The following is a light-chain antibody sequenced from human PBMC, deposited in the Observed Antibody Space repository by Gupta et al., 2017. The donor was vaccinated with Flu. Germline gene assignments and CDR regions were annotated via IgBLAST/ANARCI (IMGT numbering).Light chain of an antibody. J-gene: IGLJ3*02. CDR3: AAWDDSLSGWV. CDR2: RNN. CDR1: SSNIGSNY. Sequence: HSVLTQPPSASGTPAQRVTISCSGSSSNIGSNYVYWYQQLPGTAPKLLIYRNNQRPSGVPDRFFGSKSGTSASLAISGLRSEDEADYYCAAWDDSLSGWVFGGGTKLTVL. V-gene: IGLV1-47*01.